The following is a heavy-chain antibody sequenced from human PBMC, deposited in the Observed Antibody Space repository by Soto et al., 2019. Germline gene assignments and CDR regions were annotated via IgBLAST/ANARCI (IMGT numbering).Heavy chain of an antibody. CDR2: LSGSGGTT. CDR3: AKDRRISMVWGYYFEY. D-gene: IGHD3-10*01. V-gene: IGHV3-23*01. J-gene: IGHJ4*02. Sequence: EVQLLASGGGLVHPGGSLRLSCAASGLTFTSYAMSWVRQAPGKGLEWVSGLSGSGGTTYYADSVKGRFTISRDNSKNTLYLQMDSLRAEDTAVYYCAKDRRISMVWGYYFEYWGQGTLVTVSS. CDR1: GLTFTSYA.